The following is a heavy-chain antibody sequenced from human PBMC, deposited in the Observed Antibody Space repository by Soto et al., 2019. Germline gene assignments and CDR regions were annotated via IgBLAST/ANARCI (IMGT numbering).Heavy chain of an antibody. J-gene: IGHJ6*02. CDR1: SGAYA. CDR3: ARGHYSYGIDV. CDR2: IYYSGTT. Sequence: SGAYAGRLDRQPPGKGLEWIAYIYYSGTTYYTPSLKSRLTTSRDRANDHFSLNLTSVTAADTAVYFCARGHYSYGIDVCG. V-gene: IGHV4-30-2*01.